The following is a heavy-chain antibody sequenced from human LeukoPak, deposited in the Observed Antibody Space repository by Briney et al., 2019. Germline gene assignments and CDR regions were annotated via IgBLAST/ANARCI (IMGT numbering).Heavy chain of an antibody. D-gene: IGHD1-26*01. Sequence: PSGTLSLTCAVSGGSISSSNWWSWVRQPPGKGLEWIGEIYHSGSTNYNPSLKSRVTISVDKSKNQFSLKLSSVTAVDTAVYYCARSSDEWELPTFDYWGQGTLVTVSS. J-gene: IGHJ4*02. V-gene: IGHV4-4*02. CDR2: IYHSGST. CDR1: GGSISSSNW. CDR3: ARSSDEWELPTFDY.